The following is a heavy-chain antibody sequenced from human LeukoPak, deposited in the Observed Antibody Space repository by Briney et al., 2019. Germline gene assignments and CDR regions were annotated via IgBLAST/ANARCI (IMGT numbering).Heavy chain of an antibody. CDR3: ARHADTVTPWWFDP. Sequence: GEALEISLKGAGYRFTSYWNGWGRPLPGKGVEWRGFIYPGDSDTRYSPSFQGQVTISADKSISTAYLQWSSLKASDTAMYYCARHADTVTPWWFDPWGQGTLVTVSS. D-gene: IGHD4-17*01. J-gene: IGHJ5*02. CDR1: GYRFTSYW. CDR2: IYPGDSDT. V-gene: IGHV5-51*01.